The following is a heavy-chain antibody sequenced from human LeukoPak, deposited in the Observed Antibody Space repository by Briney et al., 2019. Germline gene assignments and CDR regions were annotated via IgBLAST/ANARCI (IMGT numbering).Heavy chain of an antibody. V-gene: IGHV3-23*01. CDR3: AKYPPGYDYVWGSPTTGAYFDY. CDR2: ISGSGGST. Sequence: GGSLRLSCAASGFTFSSYAMSWVRQAPGKGLEWVSAISGSGGSTYYADSVKGRFTISRDNPKNTLYLQMNSLRAEDTAVYYCAKYPPGYDYVWGSPTTGAYFDYWGQGTLVTVSS. CDR1: GFTFSSYA. J-gene: IGHJ4*02. D-gene: IGHD3-16*01.